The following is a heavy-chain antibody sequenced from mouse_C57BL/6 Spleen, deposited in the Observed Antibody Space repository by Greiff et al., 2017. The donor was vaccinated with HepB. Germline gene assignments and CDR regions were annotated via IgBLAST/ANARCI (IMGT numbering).Heavy chain of an antibody. V-gene: IGHV5-4*01. J-gene: IGHJ1*03. CDR1: GFTFSNYA. CDR2: ISDGGSYT. CDR3: AREGNYGSSYWYFDV. Sequence: EVNLVESGGGLVKPGGSLKLSCAASGFTFSNYAMYWVRQTPEKRLEWVATISDGGSYTYYPDNVKGRFTISRDNDKTNLYLQMSHLKSEDTAMYYCAREGNYGSSYWYFDVWGTGTTVTVSS. D-gene: IGHD1-1*01.